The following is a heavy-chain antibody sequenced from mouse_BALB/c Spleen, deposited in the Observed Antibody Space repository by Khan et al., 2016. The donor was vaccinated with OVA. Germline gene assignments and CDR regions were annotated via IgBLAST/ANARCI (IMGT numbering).Heavy chain of an antibody. V-gene: IGHV5-9*03. Sequence: EVELVESGGGLVKPGGSLKLSCAASGFTFSSFSMSWVRQTPEKRLEWVATISSGGDNTFYSDSVKGRFTISRDNAKKNLSLQMSSLRSEDTALYYCARSNYGTFAYWGQGTLVTVSA. CDR3: ARSNYGTFAY. CDR1: GFTFSSFS. CDR2: ISSGGDNT. J-gene: IGHJ3*01. D-gene: IGHD2-1*01.